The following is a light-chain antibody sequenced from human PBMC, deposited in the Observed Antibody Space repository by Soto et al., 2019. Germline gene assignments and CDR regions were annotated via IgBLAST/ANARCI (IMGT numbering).Light chain of an antibody. J-gene: IGKJ4*01. CDR1: QSISSS. CDR2: DAS. Sequence: EIELTQSPVTLSLSPGERATLSCRASQSISSSLAWYQQIPGRAPRLLIYDASNRATGIPARFSGSGSGTDFTLTISSLEPEDFAFYSCKQRSDWPLTFGGGTKVQIK. CDR3: KQRSDWPLT. V-gene: IGKV3-11*01.